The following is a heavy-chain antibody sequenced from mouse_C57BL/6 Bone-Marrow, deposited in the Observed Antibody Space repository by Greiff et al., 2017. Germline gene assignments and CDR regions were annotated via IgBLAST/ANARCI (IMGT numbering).Heavy chain of an antibody. D-gene: IGHD2-10*01. Sequence: VQLQQSGAELVKPGASVKVSCKASGYTFTSYWMHWVKQRPGQGLEWIGRIHPSDSDTNYNQKFKGKATLTVDKSSSTAYMQLSSLTSEDSAVYNCAIEAYDGNSCLCYYAMDYWGQGTSVTVSS. J-gene: IGHJ4*01. CDR2: IHPSDSDT. CDR1: GYTFTSYW. CDR3: AIEAYDGNSCLCYYAMDY. V-gene: IGHV1-74*01.